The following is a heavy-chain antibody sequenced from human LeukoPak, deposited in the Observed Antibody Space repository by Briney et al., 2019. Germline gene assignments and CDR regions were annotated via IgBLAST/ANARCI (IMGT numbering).Heavy chain of an antibody. Sequence: KVSCKASGGTFSSYAISWVRQAPGQGLEWMGIIYPDDSDTKYSPSFQGHVTISVDESISTAYLQWSSLKASDTAIYYCARHEVGGDSSSGYEYYYYMDVWGKGTAVTVFS. V-gene: IGHV5-51*01. CDR3: ARHEVGGDSSSGYEYYYYMDV. CDR1: GGTFSSYA. D-gene: IGHD3-3*01. CDR2: IYPDDSDT. J-gene: IGHJ6*03.